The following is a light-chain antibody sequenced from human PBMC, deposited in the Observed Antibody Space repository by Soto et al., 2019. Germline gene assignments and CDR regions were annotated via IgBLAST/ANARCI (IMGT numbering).Light chain of an antibody. CDR3: QQRSNWS. V-gene: IGKV3-11*01. J-gene: IGKJ4*01. Sequence: EIVLTQSPATLSLSPGDRATLSCRASQSVSSYLAWYQQKAGQAPRLLIYEASNRATGIPARFSGSGSGTDFTLTISSLEPEDFAVYYCQQRSNWSFGGGTKVDIK. CDR2: EAS. CDR1: QSVSSY.